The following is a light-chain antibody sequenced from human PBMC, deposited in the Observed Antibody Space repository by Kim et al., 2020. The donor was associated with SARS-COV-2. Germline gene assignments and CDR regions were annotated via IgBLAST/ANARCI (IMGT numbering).Light chain of an antibody. CDR1: QDIANS. Sequence: ASVGDRVTITCRASQDIANSLAWYQQKPGTVPKLLIYAASTLQSGVPSRFSGSGSGTEFTLAIGSLQTEDVATYYCQKYDTAPWTFGPGTKVDIK. J-gene: IGKJ1*01. CDR2: AAS. V-gene: IGKV1-27*01. CDR3: QKYDTAPWT.